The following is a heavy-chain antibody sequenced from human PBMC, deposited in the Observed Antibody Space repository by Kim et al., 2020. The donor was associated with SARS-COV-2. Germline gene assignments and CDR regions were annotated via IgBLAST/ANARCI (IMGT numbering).Heavy chain of an antibody. Sequence: GGSLRLSCTAPGFTFGDYAMSWVRQAPGKGLEWVGFIRSKAYGGTTEYAASLKGRFTISRDDSKSIAYLQMNSLKTEDTAVYYCTRDDFWSGYYTYWGQGTLVTVSS. J-gene: IGHJ4*02. CDR2: IRSKAYGGTT. CDR3: TRDDFWSGYYTY. V-gene: IGHV3-49*04. D-gene: IGHD3-3*01. CDR1: GFTFGDYA.